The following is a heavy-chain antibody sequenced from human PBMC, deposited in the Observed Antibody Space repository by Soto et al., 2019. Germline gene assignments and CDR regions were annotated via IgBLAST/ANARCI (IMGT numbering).Heavy chain of an antibody. CDR2: INPSGGST. CDR1: GYTFTSYY. Sequence: SVQVSCKASGYTFTSYYMHWVRQAPGQGLEWMGIINPSGGSTSYAQRFQGRVTMTRDTSTSTVYMELSSLRSEDTAVYYCARDLVGVLDDFEIGGQGTIVNASS. J-gene: IGHJ3*02. D-gene: IGHD1-26*01. V-gene: IGHV1-46*01. CDR3: ARDLVGVLDDFEI.